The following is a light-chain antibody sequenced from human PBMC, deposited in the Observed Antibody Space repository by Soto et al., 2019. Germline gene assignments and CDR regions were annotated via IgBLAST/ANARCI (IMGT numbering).Light chain of an antibody. V-gene: IGLV1-36*01. J-gene: IGLJ2*01. CDR1: SSNIGNNA. CDR2: YDD. CDR3: AASDDSLNGLV. Sequence: QSVLTQPPSVSEAPRQRVNISYSGSSSNIGNNAVNWYQQLPGKAPKLLIYYDDLLPSGVSDRFSGSKSGTSASLAISGLHSEDEADYYCAASDDSLNGLVFGGGTKLTVL.